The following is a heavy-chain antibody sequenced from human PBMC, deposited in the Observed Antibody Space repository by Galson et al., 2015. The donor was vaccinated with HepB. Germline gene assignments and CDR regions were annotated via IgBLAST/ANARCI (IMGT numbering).Heavy chain of an antibody. J-gene: IGHJ4*02. CDR1: GFTFSSYA. Sequence: SLRLSCAASGFTFSSYAMSWVRQAPGKGLEWVSAISGSGGSTYYADSVKGRFTISRDNSKNTLYLQMNSLRAEDTAVYYCAKDLGFGRSGVGATKSPFDYWGQGTLVTVSS. D-gene: IGHD1-26*01. CDR2: ISGSGGST. V-gene: IGHV3-23*01. CDR3: AKDLGFGRSGVGATKSPFDY.